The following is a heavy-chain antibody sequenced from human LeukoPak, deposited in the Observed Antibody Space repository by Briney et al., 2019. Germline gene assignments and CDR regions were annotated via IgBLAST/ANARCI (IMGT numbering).Heavy chain of an antibody. V-gene: IGHV1-2*02. J-gene: IGHJ4*02. CDR1: GYTIIAYY. CDR3: AGQKDPRPIDY. Sequence: ASVKVSCEASGYTIIAYYMHWVRQAPGQGLEWMGWVNPASGGTNYAQKFQGRVTMTRDTSIATAYMELNELTSDDTAVYYCAGQKDPRPIDYWGQGTLVTVSS. CDR2: VNPASGGT.